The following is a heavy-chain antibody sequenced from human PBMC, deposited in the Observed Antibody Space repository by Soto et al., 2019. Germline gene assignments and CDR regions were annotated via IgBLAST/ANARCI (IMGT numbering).Heavy chain of an antibody. J-gene: IGHJ3*01. CDR1: GYTFEAFI. CDR3: ARPFTINRGAIRAFDV. Sequence: QAQLVQSGAEVKKPGASVKAACKSSGYTFEAFILHWVRQAPGQRPEWMGWINPGNGNTKYSQKFRGRFTMSADTFENTVYMELSALRSDDTAVYYCARPFTINRGAIRAFDVWGQGTMVIVSS. CDR2: INPGNGNT. D-gene: IGHD3-10*01. V-gene: IGHV1-3*01.